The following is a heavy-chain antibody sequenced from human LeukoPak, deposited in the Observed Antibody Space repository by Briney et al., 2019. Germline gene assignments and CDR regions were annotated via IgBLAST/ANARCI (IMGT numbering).Heavy chain of an antibody. V-gene: IGHV3-53*01. J-gene: IGHJ4*02. Sequence: PGGSLRLSCAASGFTVSSNYMSWVRQAPGKGLEWVSVIYSGGSTYYADSVKGRFTISRDNSKNTLYLQMNSLRAEDTAVYYCARLTMVRGVITAYYYFDYWGQGTLVTVSP. CDR1: GFTVSSNY. CDR2: IYSGGST. D-gene: IGHD3-10*01. CDR3: ARLTMVRGVITAYYYFDY.